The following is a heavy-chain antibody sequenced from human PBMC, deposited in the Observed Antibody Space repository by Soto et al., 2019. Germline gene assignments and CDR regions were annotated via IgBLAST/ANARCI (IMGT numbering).Heavy chain of an antibody. Sequence: ASVKVSCKASGGTFSSYAISWVRQAPGQGLEWMGGIIPIFGTANYAQKFQGRVTITADESTSTAYMELSSLRSEDTAVYYCARGPTVTTYYYYGMDVWGQGTTVTSP. CDR2: IIPIFGTA. V-gene: IGHV1-69*13. D-gene: IGHD4-17*01. CDR1: GGTFSSYA. CDR3: ARGPTVTTYYYYGMDV. J-gene: IGHJ6*02.